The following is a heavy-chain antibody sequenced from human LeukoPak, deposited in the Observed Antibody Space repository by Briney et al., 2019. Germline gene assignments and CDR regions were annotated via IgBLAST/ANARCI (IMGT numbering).Heavy chain of an antibody. J-gene: IGHJ3*02. CDR3: ARDSSSWYGAFDI. D-gene: IGHD6-13*01. CDR2: ISYDGSNK. Sequence: GGSLRLSCAASGFTFSSYAMHWVRQAPGKGLEWVAVISYDGSNKYYADSVKGRFTISRDNAKNSLHLQMNSLRAEDTAVYYCARDSSSWYGAFDIWGQGTMVTVSS. CDR1: GFTFSSYA. V-gene: IGHV3-30*04.